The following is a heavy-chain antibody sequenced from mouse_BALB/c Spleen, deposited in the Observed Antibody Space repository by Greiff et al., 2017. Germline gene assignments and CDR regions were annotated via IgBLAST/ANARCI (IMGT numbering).Heavy chain of an antibody. CDR1: GFTFSDYY. D-gene: IGHD1-1*01. CDR2: ISDGGSYT. J-gene: IGHJ4*01. CDR3: ARALLLRNAMDY. Sequence: DVMLVESGGGLVKPGGSLKLSCAASGFTFSDYYMYWVRQTPEKRLEWVATISDGGSYTYYPDSVKGRFTISRDNAKNNLYLQMSSLKSEDTAMYYCARALLLRNAMDYWGQGTSVTVSS. V-gene: IGHV5-4*02.